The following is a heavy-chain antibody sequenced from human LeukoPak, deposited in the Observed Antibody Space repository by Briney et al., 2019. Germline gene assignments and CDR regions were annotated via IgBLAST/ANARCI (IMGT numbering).Heavy chain of an antibody. CDR2: INPNSGGT. Sequence: ASVKVSCKASGYTFTGYYMHWVRQAPGQGLEWMGWINPNSGGTNYAQKFQGRVTMTRDTSISTVYMELSRLRSDDTAVFYCARSKSWYYESSGYSYFDYWGQGTLVTVSS. J-gene: IGHJ4*02. D-gene: IGHD3-22*01. CDR1: GYTFTGYY. CDR3: ARSKSWYYESSGYSYFDY. V-gene: IGHV1-2*02.